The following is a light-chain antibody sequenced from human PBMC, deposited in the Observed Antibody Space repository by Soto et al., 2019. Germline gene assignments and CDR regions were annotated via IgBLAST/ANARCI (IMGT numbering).Light chain of an antibody. CDR3: CSYAASNTFV. J-gene: IGLJ1*01. CDR1: SSDVGGYNY. Sequence: QSALTQPRSVSGSPGQSVTISCTGTSSDVGGYNYVSWYQQYSGKAPKVMIYDVSKRPSGVPDRFSGSKSGNTASLTIFGLQAEDEADYYCCSYAASNTFVFGTGTKLTVL. CDR2: DVS. V-gene: IGLV2-11*01.